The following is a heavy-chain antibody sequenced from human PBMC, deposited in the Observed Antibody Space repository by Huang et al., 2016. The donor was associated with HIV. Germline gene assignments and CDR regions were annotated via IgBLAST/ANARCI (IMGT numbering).Heavy chain of an antibody. V-gene: IGHV3-53*02. CDR2: IYSGGNT. CDR1: GFTVTTSH. CDR3: AGGDYDSSGYYQGYLYYMDV. D-gene: IGHD3-22*01. J-gene: IGHJ6*03. Sequence: EVQLVETGGGLIQPGGSLRLSCAASGFTVTTSHISWVRQAPGKGMEWISLIYSGGNTYYADSVKGRFTSSRDNSKNTVYLQMNNLRAEDTAVYYCAGGDYDSSGYYQGYLYYMDVWGKGTTVTVSS.